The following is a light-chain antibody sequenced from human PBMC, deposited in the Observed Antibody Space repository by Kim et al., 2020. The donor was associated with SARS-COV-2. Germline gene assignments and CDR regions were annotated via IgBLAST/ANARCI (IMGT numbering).Light chain of an antibody. J-gene: IGLJ3*02. V-gene: IGLV2-14*01. Sequence: QSVLTQPASVSGSPGQSITISCTGTSSDVGGYSYVSWYQQHPGKAPKLMIYDVNKRPSGVSSRFSGSKSGNTASLTISGLQAEDEADYYCKSYTASSTWVFGGGTKLAVL. CDR3: KSYTASSTWV. CDR2: DVN. CDR1: SSDVGGYSY.